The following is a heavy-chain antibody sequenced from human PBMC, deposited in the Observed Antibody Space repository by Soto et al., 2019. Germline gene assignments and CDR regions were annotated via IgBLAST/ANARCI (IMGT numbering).Heavy chain of an antibody. CDR2: ISSSSSYI. D-gene: IGHD2-2*01. CDR3: ARVGCSTTSCYLGLYYYYYYGMDV. V-gene: IGHV3-21*01. CDR1: GFTFSSYS. Sequence: GGSLRLFCADSGFTFSSYSMNWVRQAPGKGLEWVSSISSSSSYIYYADSVKGRFTISRDNAKNSLYLQMNSLRAEDTAVYYCARVGCSTTSCYLGLYYYYYYGMDVWGQGTTVTVSS. J-gene: IGHJ6*02.